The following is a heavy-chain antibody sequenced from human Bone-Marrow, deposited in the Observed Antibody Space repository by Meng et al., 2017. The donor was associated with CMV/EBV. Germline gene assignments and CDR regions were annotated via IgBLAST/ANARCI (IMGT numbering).Heavy chain of an antibody. CDR2: ISGSGGST. J-gene: IGHJ6*01. V-gene: IGHV3-23*01. Sequence: GESLKISCAASGFTFSSYAMSWVRQAPGKGLEWVSAISGSGGSTYYADSVKGRFTISRDNSKNTLYLQMNSLRAEDTAVYYCAKDDHYSSSSRIQRGYYYYGMAVWGQGHTV. CDR1: GFTFSSYA. D-gene: IGHD6-6*01. CDR3: AKDDHYSSSSRIQRGYYYYGMAV.